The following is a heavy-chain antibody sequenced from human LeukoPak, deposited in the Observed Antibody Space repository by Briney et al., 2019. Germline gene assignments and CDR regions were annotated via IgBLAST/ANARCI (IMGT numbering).Heavy chain of an antibody. Sequence: SQTLLLTCAISGDSVSSNTAAWSWFRQSPSRGLEWLGRTYYRSNWYYDYATSVKSRVSINPDTSKNQFSLQLNSVTPEDTAVYYCARDSGMGNDAFDIWGQGTMVTVSS. CDR2: TYYRSNWYY. CDR3: ARDSGMGNDAFDI. D-gene: IGHD6-19*01. CDR1: GDSVSSNTAA. V-gene: IGHV6-1*01. J-gene: IGHJ3*02.